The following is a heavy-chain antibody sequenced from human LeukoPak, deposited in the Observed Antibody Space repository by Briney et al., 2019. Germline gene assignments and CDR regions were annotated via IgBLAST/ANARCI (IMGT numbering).Heavy chain of an antibody. V-gene: IGHV1-2*02. D-gene: IGHD1-26*01. CDR3: ARDRYSGSYGRLFDY. CDR2: IYPNSGGT. CDR1: GYTFTGYY. J-gene: IGHJ4*02. Sequence: ASVKVSCKASGYTFTGYYMHWVRQAPGQGLEWMGWIYPNSGGTNYAQKLQGRVTMTRDTSISTAYMELSRLRSDDTAVYYCARDRYSGSYGRLFDYWGQGTLVTVSS.